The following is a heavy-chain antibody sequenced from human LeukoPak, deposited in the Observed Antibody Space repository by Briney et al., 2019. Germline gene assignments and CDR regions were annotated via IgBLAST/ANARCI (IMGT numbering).Heavy chain of an antibody. CDR1: GFIFSNYA. D-gene: IGHD5-24*01. V-gene: IGHV3-30-3*01. CDR3: GRDSDGYSAFDY. J-gene: IGHJ4*02. Sequence: GGSLRLSCAASGFIFSNYAMHWVRQAPGKGLEWVAFTSYDGIDKYHTDSVKGRFTISRDNSKNTLYLQMDSLRVEDTAMYYCGRDSDGYSAFDYWGQGTLVTVSS. CDR2: TSYDGIDK.